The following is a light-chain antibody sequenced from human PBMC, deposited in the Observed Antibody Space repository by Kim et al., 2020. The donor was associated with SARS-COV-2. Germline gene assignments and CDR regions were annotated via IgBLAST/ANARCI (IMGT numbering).Light chain of an antibody. Sequence: VALGQTVRITFKGDSIRIYYATWYQQKPGQAPILVIYGKNNRPSGIPDRFSGSSSGNTASLTITGTQAGDEADYYCNSRDSNDNVVFGGGTKLTVL. CDR1: SIRIYY. CDR2: GKN. V-gene: IGLV3-19*01. J-gene: IGLJ2*01. CDR3: NSRDSNDNVV.